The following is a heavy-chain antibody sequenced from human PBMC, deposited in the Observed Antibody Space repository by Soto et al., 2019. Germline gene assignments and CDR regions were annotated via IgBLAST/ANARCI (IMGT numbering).Heavy chain of an antibody. CDR1: GFTFSSYG. CDR2: IWYDGSNK. CDR3: AREVYRERFNWLDP. D-gene: IGHD1-20*01. Sequence: PGGSLRLSCAASGFTFSSYGMHWVRQAPGKGLEWVAVIWYDGSNKYYADSVKGRFTISRDNSKNTLYLQMNSLRAEDTAVYYCAREVYRERFNWLDPWARGTLVTASS. V-gene: IGHV3-33*01. J-gene: IGHJ5*02.